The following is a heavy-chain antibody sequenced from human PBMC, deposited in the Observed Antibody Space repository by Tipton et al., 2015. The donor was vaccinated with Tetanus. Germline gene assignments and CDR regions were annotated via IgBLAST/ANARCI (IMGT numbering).Heavy chain of an antibody. Sequence: TLSLTCSVSGGSISSNNYYWAWIRQPPGKGLEWIGNIYYNGNTLQNPSLKSRVTISLDKSKNQFSLKLRSVTAADTAVYYCARSADNWFDPWGQGTLVTVSS. CDR2: IYYNGNT. V-gene: IGHV4-39*01. CDR1: GGSISSNNYY. J-gene: IGHJ5*02. CDR3: ARSADNWFDP.